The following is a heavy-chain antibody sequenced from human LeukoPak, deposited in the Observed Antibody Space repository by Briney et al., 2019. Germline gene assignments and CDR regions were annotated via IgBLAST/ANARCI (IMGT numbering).Heavy chain of an antibody. D-gene: IGHD3-22*01. CDR3: ARDESVSSGDAFDI. CDR2: IWYDGSNK. J-gene: IGHJ3*02. CDR1: GFTFSSYA. V-gene: IGHV3-33*08. Sequence: PGGSLRLSCAASGFTFSSYAMHWVRQAPGKGLEWVAVIWYDGSNKYYADSVKGRFTISRDNSKNTLYLQMNSLRAEDTAVYYCARDESVSSGDAFDIWGQGTMVTVSS.